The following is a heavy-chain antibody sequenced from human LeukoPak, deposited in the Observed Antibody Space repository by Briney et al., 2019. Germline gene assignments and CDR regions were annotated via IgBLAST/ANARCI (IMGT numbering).Heavy chain of an antibody. CDR2: ISGSGGST. J-gene: IGHJ5*02. D-gene: IGHD3-10*01. CDR3: TTRITMVRGVIYP. V-gene: IGHV3-23*01. Sequence: LTGGSLRLSCAASGFTFSSYAMSWVRQAPGKGLEWVSGISGSGGSTYYADSVKGRFTISRDNSKNTLYLQMNSLKTEDTAVYYCTTRITMVRGVIYPWGQGTLVTVSS. CDR1: GFTFSSYA.